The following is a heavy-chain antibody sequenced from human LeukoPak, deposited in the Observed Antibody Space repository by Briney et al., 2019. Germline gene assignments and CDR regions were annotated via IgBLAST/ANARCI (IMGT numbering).Heavy chain of an antibody. CDR2: IYHTGNT. CDR3: ARGFYDTRGYSNAFDM. CDR1: GGSVTSSY. Sequence: SETLSLTCTVSGGSVTSSYWSWIRQSPGRELEWIGYIYHTGNTNCNPSLESRVTISVDTSKNQFSLKLTSVAAADTAVYYCARGFYDTRGYSNAFDMWGQGTMVTVSS. V-gene: IGHV4-59*02. J-gene: IGHJ3*02. D-gene: IGHD3-22*01.